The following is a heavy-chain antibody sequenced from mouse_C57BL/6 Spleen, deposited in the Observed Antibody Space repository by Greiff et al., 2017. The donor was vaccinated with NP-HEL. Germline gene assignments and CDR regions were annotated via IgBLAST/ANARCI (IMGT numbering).Heavy chain of an antibody. Sequence: VQLQQSGAELVKPGASVKISCKASGYAFSSYWMNWVKQRPGKGLEWIGQIYPGDGDTNYNGKFKGKATLTADKSSSTAYMQLSSLNSEDSAVYFCARSGGNYRYFDVWGTGTTVTVSS. J-gene: IGHJ1*03. CDR3: ARSGGNYRYFDV. CDR1: GYAFSSYW. D-gene: IGHD1-1*02. V-gene: IGHV1-80*01. CDR2: IYPGDGDT.